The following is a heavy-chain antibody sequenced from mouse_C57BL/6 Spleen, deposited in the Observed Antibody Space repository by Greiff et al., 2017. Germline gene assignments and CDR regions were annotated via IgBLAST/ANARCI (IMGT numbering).Heavy chain of an antibody. D-gene: IGHD2-1*01. CDR2: IDPENGDT. CDR3: TTRGNYGDYLDY. V-gene: IGHV14-4*01. CDR1: GSNIKDDY. Sequence: VQLKESGAALVRPGASVKLSCTASGSNIKDDYMHWVKQRPEQGLEWIGWIDPENGDTEYASKFQGKATITAATASNTAYLQLSSVTSKDTAVYYCTTRGNYGDYLDYRGEGTTLTVSS. J-gene: IGHJ2*01.